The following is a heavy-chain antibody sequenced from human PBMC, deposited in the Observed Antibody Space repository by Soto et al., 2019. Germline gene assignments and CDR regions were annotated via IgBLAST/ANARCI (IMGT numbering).Heavy chain of an antibody. CDR1: GFSVSSDY. D-gene: IGHD3-3*01. CDR3: ARATEWNALDI. Sequence: DVQLVETGGGLIQPGGSLRHSCAASGFSVSSDYMNWVRQDPGKGLEWVSVIYRGGSTYYADSVRGRFTISRDNSENTLFLQMNSLRAEDTAVYYCARATEWNALDIWGQGTMVTVYS. J-gene: IGHJ3*02. CDR2: IYRGGST. V-gene: IGHV3-53*02.